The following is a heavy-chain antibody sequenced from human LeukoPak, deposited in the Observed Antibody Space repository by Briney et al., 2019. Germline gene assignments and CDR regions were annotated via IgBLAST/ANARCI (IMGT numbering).Heavy chain of an antibody. CDR2: IIPIFSTA. D-gene: IGHD2-2*01. CDR3: AREVPAANYYYYMDV. J-gene: IGHJ6*03. CDR1: GGTFSSYA. Sequence: GASVKVSCKASGGTFSSYAISWVRQAPGQGLEWMGGIIPIFSTANYAQKFQGRVTITTDESTSTAYMELSSLRSEDTAVYYCAREVPAANYYYYMDVWGKGTTVTVSS. V-gene: IGHV1-69*05.